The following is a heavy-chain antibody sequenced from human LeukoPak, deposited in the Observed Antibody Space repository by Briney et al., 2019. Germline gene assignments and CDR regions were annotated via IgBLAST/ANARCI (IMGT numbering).Heavy chain of an antibody. V-gene: IGHV4-39*07. D-gene: IGHD4-17*01. Sequence: SETLSLTCTVSGGSINSTNYYWGWIRQPPGKGLEWIGNIYYSGRTYYNPSLKNRVTISVDTSKNQFSLKLSSVTAADTAVYYCARGRGWTTVTTRDYYGMDVWGQGTTVTVSS. CDR1: GGSINSTNYY. J-gene: IGHJ6*02. CDR2: IYYSGRT. CDR3: ARGRGWTTVTTRDYYGMDV.